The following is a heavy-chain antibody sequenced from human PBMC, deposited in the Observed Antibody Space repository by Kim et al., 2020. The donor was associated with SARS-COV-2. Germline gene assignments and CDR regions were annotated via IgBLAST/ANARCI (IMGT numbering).Heavy chain of an antibody. D-gene: IGHD2-15*01. CDR3: ARDRYCSGGSCTQKGWDYYYYGMDV. V-gene: IGHV4-4*02. Sequence: SETLSLTCAVSGGSISSSNWWSWVRQPPGKGLEWIGEIYHSGSTNYNPSLKSRVTISVDKSKNQFSLKLSSVTAADTAVYYCARDRYCSGGSCTQKGWDYYYYGMDVWGQGTTVTVSS. J-gene: IGHJ6*02. CDR1: GGSISSSNW. CDR2: IYHSGST.